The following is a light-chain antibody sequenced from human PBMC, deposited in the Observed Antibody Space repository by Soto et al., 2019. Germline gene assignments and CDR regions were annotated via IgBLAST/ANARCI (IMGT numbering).Light chain of an antibody. CDR3: VQALQTPWT. CDR2: LGS. Sequence: DIVMTQSPLSLPVTPGEPASISCRSSQSLLHSNGFNCVDWYLQKPGQSPQLLIYLGSNRASGVPDRFSGSGSGTDFTLKISRVAAEDVGVYYCVQALQTPWTFGLGTKVDIK. CDR1: QSLLHSNGFNC. J-gene: IGKJ1*01. V-gene: IGKV2-28*01.